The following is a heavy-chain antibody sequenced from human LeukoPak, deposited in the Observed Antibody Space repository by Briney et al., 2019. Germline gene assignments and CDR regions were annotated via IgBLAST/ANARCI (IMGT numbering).Heavy chain of an antibody. V-gene: IGHV1-46*01. CDR3: ARTYYYDSSGYYPFDY. D-gene: IGHD3-22*01. Sequence: WPSVKVSCKASGYTFTGYYMHWVRQAPGQGLEWMRWINPSGGSTSYAQKFQGRVTMTRDMSTSTVYMELSSLRSEDTAVYYCARTYYYDSSGYYPFDYWGQGTLVTVSS. J-gene: IGHJ4*02. CDR1: GYTFTGYY. CDR2: INPSGGST.